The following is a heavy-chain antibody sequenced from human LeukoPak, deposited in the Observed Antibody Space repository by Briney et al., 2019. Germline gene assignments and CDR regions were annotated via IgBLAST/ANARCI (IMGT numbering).Heavy chain of an antibody. J-gene: IGHJ4*02. Sequence: ASETLSLTCTVSGGSISSYYWSWVRQPAGKGLEWIGRIYNTGSTNYSPSLKSRVTMSVDTSKNQFSLRLPSVTAADTAVYYCARGRYFEYWCQGTLVTVSS. V-gene: IGHV4-4*07. CDR3: ARGRYFEY. CDR2: IYNTGST. CDR1: GGSISSYY.